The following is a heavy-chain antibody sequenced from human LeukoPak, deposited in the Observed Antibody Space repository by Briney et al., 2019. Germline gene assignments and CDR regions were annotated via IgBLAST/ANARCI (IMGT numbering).Heavy chain of an antibody. J-gene: IGHJ6*03. CDR1: GFTFSTYA. CDR3: ARCLLYLWNRNFYYYMDV. Sequence: GGSLRLSCAASGFTFSTYAMHWVRQAPGKGLEGAAVISYDGSSKYYADSVKGRFTISRDNSKNTLSLQMNSLRGEDTAVYYCARCLLYLWNRNFYYYMDVWGKGTTVTVSS. V-gene: IGHV3-30-3*01. D-gene: IGHD2-8*01. CDR2: ISYDGSSK.